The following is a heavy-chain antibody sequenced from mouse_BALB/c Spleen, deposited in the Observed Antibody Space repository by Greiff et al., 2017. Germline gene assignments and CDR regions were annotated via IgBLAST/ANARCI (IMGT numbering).Heavy chain of an antibody. Sequence: VQLQQSGPELVKPGASVKISCKASGYAFSSSWMNWVKQRPGQGLEWIGRIYPGNGDTNYNGKFKGKATLTADKSSSTASMQLSSLTSVDSAVYFGAGWPYYAMDYWGQGTSVTVSS. CDR3: AGWPYYAMDY. CDR2: IYPGNGDT. V-gene: IGHV1-82*01. CDR1: GYAFSSSW. J-gene: IGHJ4*01.